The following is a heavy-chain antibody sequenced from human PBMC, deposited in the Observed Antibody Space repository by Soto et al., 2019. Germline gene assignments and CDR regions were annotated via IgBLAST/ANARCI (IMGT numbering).Heavy chain of an antibody. D-gene: IGHD1-26*01. CDR3: ARDRRGSSAFDS. Sequence: QVQLVQSGAEVKKPGSSVKVSCKASVGVFRNYAINWVRQAPGQGPEGMGGIIPVFGTADYPQKFQGRVTITAEESTTTAYLELTSLKSEDKAVYFCARDRRGSSAFDSWGQGTLVTVAS. J-gene: IGHJ5*01. CDR1: VGVFRNYA. V-gene: IGHV1-69*01. CDR2: IIPVFGTA.